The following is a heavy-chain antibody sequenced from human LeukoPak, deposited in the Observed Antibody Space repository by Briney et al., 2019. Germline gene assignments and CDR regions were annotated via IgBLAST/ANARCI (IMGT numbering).Heavy chain of an antibody. CDR2: IYYSGST. J-gene: IGHJ4*02. D-gene: IGHD3-16*01. CDR3: ARDYDSNTNFDY. V-gene: IGHV4-39*07. Sequence: PSETLSLTCTVSGGSISSSSYYWGWIRQPPGKGLEWIGSIYYSGSTYYNPSLKSRVTISVDTSKNQFSLKLSSVTAADTAVYYCARDYDSNTNFDYWGQGTLVTVSS. CDR1: GGSISSSSYY.